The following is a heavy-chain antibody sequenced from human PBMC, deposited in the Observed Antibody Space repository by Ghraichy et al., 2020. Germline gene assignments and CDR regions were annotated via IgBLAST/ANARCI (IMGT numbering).Heavy chain of an antibody. J-gene: IGHJ6*02. Sequence: GESLNISCAASGFTFRAYGMHWVRQAPGKGLEWVAVVSYNGRYKYYADSVKGRYTISRDNSNNTLSLQIDRLRLEDTAVYYYTKVQQSYGDYDDYYYGLDVWGQGTTVTVSS. CDR3: TKVQQSYGDYDDYYYGLDV. D-gene: IGHD4-17*01. V-gene: IGHV3-30*18. CDR1: GFTFRAYG. CDR2: VSYNGRYK.